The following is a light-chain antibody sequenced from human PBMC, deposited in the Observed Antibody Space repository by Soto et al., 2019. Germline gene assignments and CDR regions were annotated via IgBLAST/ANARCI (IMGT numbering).Light chain of an antibody. V-gene: IGLV2-14*03. CDR2: QVS. CDR3: SSFTSTHTYV. CDR1: SSDVGGYHY. Sequence: QSVLTQPASVSGYPGQAMTISCTGSSSDVGGYHYVSWYQQHPGKAPKLIIYQVSHRPSGVSDRFSGSKSGNTASLTISGLQGEDDATYYCSSFTSTHTYVFGPGTKGTVL. J-gene: IGLJ1*01.